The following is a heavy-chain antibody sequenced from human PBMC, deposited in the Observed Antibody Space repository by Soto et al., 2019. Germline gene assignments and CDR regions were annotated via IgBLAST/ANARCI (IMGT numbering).Heavy chain of an antibody. CDR2: ISAYNGNT. Sequence: QVQLVQSGAEVKKPGASVKVSCKASGYTFTSYGISWVRQAPGQGLEWMGWISAYNGNTNDAQKLQGRVTMTTDTSTSTAYMELRSLRSDDTAVYYCAREGSVVVVAGPFYYYYGMDVWGQGTTVTVSS. V-gene: IGHV1-18*04. J-gene: IGHJ6*02. CDR3: AREGSVVVVAGPFYYYYGMDV. CDR1: GYTFTSYG. D-gene: IGHD2-15*01.